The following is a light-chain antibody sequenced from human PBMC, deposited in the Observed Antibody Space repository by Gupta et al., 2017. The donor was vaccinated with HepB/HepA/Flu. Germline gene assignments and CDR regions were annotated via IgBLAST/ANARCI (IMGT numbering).Light chain of an antibody. CDR3: ATWDDSLNNVV. Sequence: QSVLTQPPPASVTPGQRVTISCSCTSSNIGGNFVYWYQQFPGTAPKLLIYRNNQRPSGVPDRFSGSKSGTSASLAISGLRSEDELDYYCATWDDSLNNVVFGGGTKLTVL. CDR1: SSNIGGNF. J-gene: IGLJ2*01. CDR2: RNN. V-gene: IGLV1-47*01.